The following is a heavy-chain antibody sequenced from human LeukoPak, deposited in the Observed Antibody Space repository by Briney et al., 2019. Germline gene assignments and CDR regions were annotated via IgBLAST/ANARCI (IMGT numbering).Heavy chain of an antibody. J-gene: IGHJ4*02. CDR3: ARDHEWAFDL. V-gene: IGHV3-48*02. CDR1: GFPFSSDV. Sequence: PGGSLRLSCEGSGFPFSSDVMSWVRQAPGKGLEWIAYINHDAEMIFYPDFVKGRFTISRDDAKKSLYLQMNALRYEDTAIYYCARDHEWAFDLWGQGTLVTVSS. D-gene: IGHD2-8*01. CDR2: INHDAEMI.